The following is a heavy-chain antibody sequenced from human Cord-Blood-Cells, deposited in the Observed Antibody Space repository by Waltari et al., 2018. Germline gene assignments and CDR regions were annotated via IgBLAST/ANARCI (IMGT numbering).Heavy chain of an antibody. J-gene: IGHJ3*02. D-gene: IGHD2-15*01. CDR2: ISGSGCSK. Sequence: EVQLLESGGGLVQPGGSLRLSCAASGFTFSSYAMSWVRQAPGKGLEWVSAISGSGCSKNSADAVKGRFTISRDNSKNTLYLQMNSLRAEDMAVYYCAKEKEEGVVVAATDAFDIWGQGTMVTVSS. V-gene: IGHV3-23*01. CDR3: AKEKEEGVVVAATDAFDI. CDR1: GFTFSSYA.